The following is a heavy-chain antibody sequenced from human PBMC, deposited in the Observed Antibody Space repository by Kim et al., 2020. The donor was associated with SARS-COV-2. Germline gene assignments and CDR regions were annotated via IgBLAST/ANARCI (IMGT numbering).Heavy chain of an antibody. CDR3: ASYSNYVGGGFI. Sequence: GGSLRLSCAASGFTFSSYEMNWVRQAPGKGLEWVSYISSSGSTIYYADSVKGRFTISRDNAKNSLYLQMNSLRAEDTAVYYCASYSNYVGGGFIWGQGTLVTVSP. V-gene: IGHV3-48*03. CDR2: ISSSGSTI. J-gene: IGHJ4*02. CDR1: GFTFSSYE. D-gene: IGHD4-4*01.